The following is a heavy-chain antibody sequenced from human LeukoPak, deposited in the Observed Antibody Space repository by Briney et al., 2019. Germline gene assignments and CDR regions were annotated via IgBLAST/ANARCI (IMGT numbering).Heavy chain of an antibody. CDR1: GYSFTTYW. CDR3: ARLMVRATFTQLFDY. V-gene: IGHV5-51*01. Sequence: LGESLKISCKGSGYSFTTYWIAWVRQLPGKGLEWMGIIYPGDSDARYSPSFQGRVTISVDTSISTAYLQWTSLKASDTAIYYCARLMVRATFTQLFDYWGQGALVTVSS. J-gene: IGHJ4*02. CDR2: IYPGDSDA. D-gene: IGHD3-10*01.